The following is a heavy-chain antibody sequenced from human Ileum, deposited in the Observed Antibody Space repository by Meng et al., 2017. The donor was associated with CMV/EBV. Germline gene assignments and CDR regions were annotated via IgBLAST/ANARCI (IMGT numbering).Heavy chain of an antibody. Sequence: QHTLKESGPTLVKPTQTLTLTCTFSGFSLTTNVESVGWIRQPPGKALEWLALIHGGGGKQYSPSLQSRLTATRDTSKNQVVLTMTNMDPVDTATYYCVHRYSSSSGQVSWGQGTLVTASS. CDR2: IHGGGGK. CDR1: GFSLTTNVES. V-gene: IGHV2-5*02. J-gene: IGHJ5*02. CDR3: VHRYSSSSGQVS. D-gene: IGHD6-6*01.